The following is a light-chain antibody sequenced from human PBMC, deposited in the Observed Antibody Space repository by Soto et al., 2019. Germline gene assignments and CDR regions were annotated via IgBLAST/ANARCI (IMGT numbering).Light chain of an antibody. CDR3: QQYYSTPPT. Sequence: DIVMTQSPDSLAVSLGGRATINCSSSQSLFYSSSNENYLAWYRQKPGQPPKLLISLASTRESGVPDRFSGGGSGTVFTLTISSLQADDVAVFFCQQYYSTPPTFGQGTKLEI. J-gene: IGKJ2*01. V-gene: IGKV4-1*01. CDR2: LAS. CDR1: QSLFYSSSNENY.